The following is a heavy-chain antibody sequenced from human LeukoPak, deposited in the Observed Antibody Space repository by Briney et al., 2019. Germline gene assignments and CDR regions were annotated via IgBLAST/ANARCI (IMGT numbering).Heavy chain of an antibody. D-gene: IGHD5-18*01. CDR1: GYTFTSYA. Sequence: ASVKVSCKASGYTFTSYAMNWVRQAPGQGLEWMGWINTNTGNPTYAQGFTGRFVFSLDTSVSTAYLQISSLKAEDTAVYYCARSHTAMVDDAFDIWGQGTMVTVSS. V-gene: IGHV7-4-1*02. CDR2: INTNTGNP. J-gene: IGHJ3*02. CDR3: ARSHTAMVDDAFDI.